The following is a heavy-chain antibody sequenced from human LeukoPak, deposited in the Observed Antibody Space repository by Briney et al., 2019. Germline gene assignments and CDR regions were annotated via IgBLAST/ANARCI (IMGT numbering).Heavy chain of an antibody. V-gene: IGHV1-2*02. D-gene: IGHD5-18*01. Sequence: ASVKVSCKASGYTFTGYYMHWVRQAPGQGLEWMGWINPNSGGTNYAQKFQGRVTMTRDTSISTAYMELSRLRPDDTAVYYCARAQGYSYGRGADYWGQGTLVTVSS. J-gene: IGHJ4*02. CDR1: GYTFTGYY. CDR2: INPNSGGT. CDR3: ARAQGYSYGRGADY.